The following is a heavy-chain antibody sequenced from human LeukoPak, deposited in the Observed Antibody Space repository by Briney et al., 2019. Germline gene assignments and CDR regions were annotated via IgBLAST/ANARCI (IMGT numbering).Heavy chain of an antibody. D-gene: IGHD3-3*01. Sequence: GGSLRLSCAASGFMFNNYWMNWVRQAPGKGLEWVANIKPDGSDKYYLDSLKGRFTISRDNAKNSLFLQMSSLRGEDTAVYFCARVDDDLDAFDLWGQGTLVTVSS. CDR2: IKPDGSDK. CDR1: GFMFNNYW. CDR3: ARVDDDLDAFDL. J-gene: IGHJ3*01. V-gene: IGHV3-7*01.